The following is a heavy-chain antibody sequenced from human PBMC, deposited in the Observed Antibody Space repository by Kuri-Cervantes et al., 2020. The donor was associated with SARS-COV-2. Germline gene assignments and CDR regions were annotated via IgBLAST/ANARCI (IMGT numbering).Heavy chain of an antibody. CDR2: INHSGST. Sequence: GSLRLSCTVSGGSISSYYWSWIRQPPGKGLEWIGEINHSGSTNYNPSLKSRVTVSVDTSKNQFSLKLSSVTAADTAVYYCARYSSSWSFDYWGQGTLVTVSS. CDR3: ARYSSSWSFDY. D-gene: IGHD6-13*01. V-gene: IGHV4-34*01. J-gene: IGHJ4*02. CDR1: GGSISSYY.